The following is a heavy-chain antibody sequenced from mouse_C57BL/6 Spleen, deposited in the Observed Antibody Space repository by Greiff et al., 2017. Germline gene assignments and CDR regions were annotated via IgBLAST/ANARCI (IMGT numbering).Heavy chain of an antibody. CDR3: ARMYDGYH. J-gene: IGHJ2*01. CDR1: GYTFTDYY. Sequence: VQLQQSGPELVKPGASVKISCKASGYTFTDYYMNWVKQSHGKSLEWIGDINPNNGGTSYNQKFKGKATLTVDKSSSTAYMELRSLTSEDSAVYYCARMYDGYHWGQGTTLTVSS. V-gene: IGHV1-26*01. D-gene: IGHD2-3*01. CDR2: INPNNGGT.